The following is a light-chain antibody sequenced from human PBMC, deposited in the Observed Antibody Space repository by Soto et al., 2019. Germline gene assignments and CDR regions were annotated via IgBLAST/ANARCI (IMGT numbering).Light chain of an antibody. CDR2: EVS. J-gene: IGLJ1*01. CDR1: SSDVGGYNY. CDR3: TSYAGSNNFFYV. V-gene: IGLV2-8*01. Sequence: SVLTQPPSASGSPGQSVTISCPRTSSDVGGYNYVSWYQQHPGKAPKLMIYEVSKRPSGVPDRFSGSKSGNTASLTVSGLQAEDEADYYCTSYAGSNNFFYVFGTGTKVTVL.